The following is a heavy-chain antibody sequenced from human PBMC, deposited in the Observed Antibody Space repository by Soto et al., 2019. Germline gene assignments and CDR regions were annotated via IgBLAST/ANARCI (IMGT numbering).Heavy chain of an antibody. J-gene: IGHJ5*02. V-gene: IGHV3-30*01. CDR2: ISNDGANQ. CDR3: ARASLILVPTSGRNWLDP. D-gene: IGHD2-21*01. Sequence: GGSLRLSCVASEFIFSNYVMNWVRQAPGKGLEWVAVISNDGANQYYADSVRGRFTISRDNSKNTLFLQMDGLRPDDTAVYYCARASLILVPTSGRNWLDPWGQGTLVTVSS. CDR1: EFIFSNYV.